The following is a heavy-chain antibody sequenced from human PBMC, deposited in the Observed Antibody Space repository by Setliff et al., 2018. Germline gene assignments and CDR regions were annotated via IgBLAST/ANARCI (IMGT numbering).Heavy chain of an antibody. D-gene: IGHD3-10*01. J-gene: IGHJ4*02. V-gene: IGHV4-59*08. CDR1: GGSVRGYY. CDR2: MYYSGDT. Sequence: SETLSLTCTVSGGSVRGYYWSWIRQPPGKGLEWIGYMYYSGDTNYNPSLKSRVTISVDTSKNQFSLELMSVTAADTAVYYCARLPPLHTPMALTFDYWGQGILVTVSS. CDR3: ARLPPLHTPMALTFDY.